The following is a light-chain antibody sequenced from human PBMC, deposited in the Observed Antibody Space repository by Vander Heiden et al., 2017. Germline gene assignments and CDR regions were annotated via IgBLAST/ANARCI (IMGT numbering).Light chain of an antibody. J-gene: IGKJ2*01. V-gene: IGKV1-5*03. CDR2: QAS. Sequence: DIQMTQSPSTLSASVGDRVTITCRASQRVTSWLAWYQQKPGKDARLLIYQASTLKSGVPSRFSGSGSGTDFTITISSLQPDDFATYYCQQYNSFSPYTFGQGTRVEIK. CDR1: QRVTSW. CDR3: QQYNSFSPYT.